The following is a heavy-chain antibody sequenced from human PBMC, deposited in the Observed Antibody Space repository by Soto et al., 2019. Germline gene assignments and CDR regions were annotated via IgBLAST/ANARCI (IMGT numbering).Heavy chain of an antibody. V-gene: IGHV1-46*01. J-gene: IGHJ5*02. CDR2: INPYGTIT. CDR3: ARDHSISSSGAWWLDP. D-gene: IGHD2-21*01. Sequence: QVQLVQSGTEVKKPGASVKISCMASGYIFTSNWIPWVRRAPGQGLEWMGVINPYGTITKYAPKFQGRVTMTSDPSTSTIYMDLSSLTSEDTAVYSCARDHSISSSGAWWLDPWGQGTLVTVAS. CDR1: GYIFTSNW.